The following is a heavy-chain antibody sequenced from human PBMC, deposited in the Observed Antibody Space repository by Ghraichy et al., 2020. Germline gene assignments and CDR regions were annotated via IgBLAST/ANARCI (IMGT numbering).Heavy chain of an antibody. J-gene: IGHJ4*02. Sequence: GESLNISCAASGLTFSNYAMSWVRQAPGKGLEWVSAISGSGGSTYYADSVKGRFTISRDNSKNTLYLQMNSLRAEDTAVYYCAKCDEGGRPYYFAYWGQGTLVTVSS. D-gene: IGHD3-16*01. CDR2: ISGSGGST. V-gene: IGHV3-23*01. CDR1: GLTFSNYA. CDR3: AKCDEGGRPYYFAY.